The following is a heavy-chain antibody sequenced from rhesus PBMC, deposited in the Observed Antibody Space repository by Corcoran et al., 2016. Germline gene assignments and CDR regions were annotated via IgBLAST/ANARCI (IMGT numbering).Heavy chain of an antibody. CDR1: GFTFRSHG. Sequence: EVQLVESGGGLVQPGGSLRLSCAASGFTFRSHGLNWVRQGPVKGLEWVSSISISSGYIYYADSVKGRFTISRDNAKNSMSLQMNSLRAEDTAVYYCTRYGSNTGYGLDSWGQGVVVTVSS. V-gene: IGHV3S16*01. J-gene: IGHJ6*01. D-gene: IGHD4-29*01. CDR3: TRYGSNTGYGLDS. CDR2: ISISSGYI.